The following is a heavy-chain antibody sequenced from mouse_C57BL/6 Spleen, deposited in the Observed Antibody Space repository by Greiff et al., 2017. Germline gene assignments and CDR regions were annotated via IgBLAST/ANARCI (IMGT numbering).Heavy chain of an antibody. Sequence: QVQLQQSGAELARPGASVKLSCKASGYTFTSYGISWVKQRTGQGLEWIGEIYPRSGNTYYNEKFKGKATLTANKSSSTAYMELRSLTAEDSAVYYCARGDDYDVWGTGTTVTVSS. V-gene: IGHV1-81*01. D-gene: IGHD2-4*01. CDR3: ARGDDYDV. CDR1: GYTFTSYG. J-gene: IGHJ1*03. CDR2: IYPRSGNT.